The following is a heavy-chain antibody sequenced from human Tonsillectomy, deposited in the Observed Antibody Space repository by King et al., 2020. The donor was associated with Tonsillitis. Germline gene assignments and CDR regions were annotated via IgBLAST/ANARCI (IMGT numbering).Heavy chain of an antibody. CDR3: AKEHVVVANRFPRFFDS. CDR1: GFTFNTYT. D-gene: IGHD1-26*01. Sequence: VQLVESGGGLVQPGGSLRLSCAASGFTFNTYTMTWVRQTPEKGLEWVSAISGSVDTTDYADSVKGRFTISRDNSKNTQYLQMNSLRAEDTAIYYCAKEHVVVANRFPRFFDSWGQGALVTVSS. V-gene: IGHV3-23*04. J-gene: IGHJ4*02. CDR2: ISGSVDTT.